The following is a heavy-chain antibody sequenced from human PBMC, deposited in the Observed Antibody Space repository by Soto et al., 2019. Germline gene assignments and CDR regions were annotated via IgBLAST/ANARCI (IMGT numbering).Heavy chain of an antibody. CDR3: ARGDRGAFDI. CDR2: IHSDGSST. D-gene: IGHD1-26*01. Sequence: EVQLVESGGGLVQPGESLRLSCAAYGFTFSYYWMHWVRQAPGKGLVWVSRIHSDGSSTTYADSVKGRFTISRDNARNTVYLQMNSLRVEDTAVYYCARGDRGAFDIWGQGTVVTVSS. J-gene: IGHJ3*02. CDR1: GFTFSYYW. V-gene: IGHV3-74*01.